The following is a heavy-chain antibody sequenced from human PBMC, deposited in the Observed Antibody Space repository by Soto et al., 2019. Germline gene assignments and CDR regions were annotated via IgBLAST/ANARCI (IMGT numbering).Heavy chain of an antibody. CDR1: GFTFSNYG. J-gene: IGHJ4*02. V-gene: IGHV3-30*18. CDR2: ISYDGSSY. D-gene: IGHD6-13*01. CDR3: AKDGAAAGSFDY. Sequence: QVQLVESGGGVVQPGRSLRLSCAASGFTFSNYGMQWVRQAPGKGLEWVAVISYDGSSYHYADPVKGRFTISRDNSKNTLYLQMNSLRVEDTAVXYCAKDGAAAGSFDYWGQGTLVTVSS.